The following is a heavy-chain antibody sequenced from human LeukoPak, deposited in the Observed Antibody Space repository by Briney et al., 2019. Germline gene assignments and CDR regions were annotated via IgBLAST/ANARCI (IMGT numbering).Heavy chain of an antibody. CDR1: GFTFDDYA. V-gene: IGHV3-9*01. CDR3: PKSSSSWYGYFDY. CDR2: MSWNSGSI. D-gene: IGHD6-13*01. J-gene: IGHJ4*02. Sequence: GGSLRLSCAASGFTFDDYAMQWVRQAPGKGREWVSGMSWNSGSIGYADSVKGRFTISRDNAKNSLYLQMNSLRAEDTALYYCPKSSSSWYGYFDYWGQGTLVTVSS.